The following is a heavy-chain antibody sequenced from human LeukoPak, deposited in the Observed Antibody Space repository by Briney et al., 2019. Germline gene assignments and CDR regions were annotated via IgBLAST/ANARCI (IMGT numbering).Heavy chain of an antibody. Sequence: GGSLRLSCAASGFSFSDLHMDWVRQAPGKGLEWVGRIRNKANSYTTEYAASVKGRFTISRDDSKNSLYLQMNSLKTEDTAVYYCARATPSMGADYWGQGTLVTVSS. D-gene: IGHD1-26*01. CDR3: ARATPSMGADY. CDR2: IRNKANSYTT. J-gene: IGHJ4*02. V-gene: IGHV3-72*01. CDR1: GFSFSDLH.